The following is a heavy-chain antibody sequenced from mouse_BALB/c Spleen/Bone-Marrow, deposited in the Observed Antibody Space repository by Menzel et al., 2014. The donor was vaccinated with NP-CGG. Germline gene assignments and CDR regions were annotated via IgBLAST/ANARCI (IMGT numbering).Heavy chain of an antibody. J-gene: IGHJ4*01. CDR3: ARDREYGYYYAMDY. CDR2: IWAGGST. V-gene: IGHV2-9*02. Sequence: VKLVESGPGLVAPSQSLSITCTVSGFSLTSYGVHWVRQPPGKGLEWLGVIWAGGSTNYNSALMSRLSISKDNSKSQIFLKMNSLQTDDTAMYYCARDREYGYYYAMDYWGQGTSVTFSS. D-gene: IGHD2-2*01. CDR1: GFSLTSYG.